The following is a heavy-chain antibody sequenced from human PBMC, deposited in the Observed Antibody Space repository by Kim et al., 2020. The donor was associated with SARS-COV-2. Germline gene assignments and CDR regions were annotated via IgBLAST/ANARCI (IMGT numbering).Heavy chain of an antibody. CDR3: ARAGAYYYDSSGQNFDY. CDR1: GDSVSSNSAA. CDR2: TYYRSKWYN. V-gene: IGHV6-1*01. Sequence: SQTLSLTCAISGDSVSSNSAAWNWIRQSPSRGLEWLGRTYYRSKWYNDYAVSVKSRITINPDTSKNQFSLQLNSVTPEDTAVYYCARAGAYYYDSSGQNFDYWGQGTLVTVSS. D-gene: IGHD3-22*01. J-gene: IGHJ4*02.